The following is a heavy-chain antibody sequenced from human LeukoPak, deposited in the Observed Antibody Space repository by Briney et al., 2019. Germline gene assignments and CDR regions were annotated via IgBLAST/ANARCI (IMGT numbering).Heavy chain of an antibody. V-gene: IGHV4-59*01. Sequence: PSETLSLTCTVSGGSISSFYWSWIRQPPGKGLEWIGYIYYSGSTNYNPSLKSRVTISVDTSKNQFSLKLSSVTAADTAVHYCARLEDGAFDIWGQGTVVTVSS. CDR2: IYYSGST. CDR3: ARLEDGAFDI. J-gene: IGHJ3*02. D-gene: IGHD5-24*01. CDR1: GGSISSFY.